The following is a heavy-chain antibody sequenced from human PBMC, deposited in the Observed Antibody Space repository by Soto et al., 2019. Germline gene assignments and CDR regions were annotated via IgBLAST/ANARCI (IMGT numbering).Heavy chain of an antibody. D-gene: IGHD4-17*01. CDR3: ARTTADYYYYYMDV. V-gene: IGHV4-59*08. Sequence: SETLSLTCTVSGGSISSYYWSWIRQPPGKGLEWIGYIYYSGSTNYNPSLKSRVTISVDTSKNQFSLKLSSVTAADTAVYYCARTTADYYYYYMDVWGKGTTVTVSS. J-gene: IGHJ6*03. CDR2: IYYSGST. CDR1: GGSISSYY.